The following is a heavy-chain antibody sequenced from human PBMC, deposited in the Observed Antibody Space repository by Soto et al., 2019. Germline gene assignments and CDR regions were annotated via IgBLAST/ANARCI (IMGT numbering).Heavy chain of an antibody. CDR3: ARAVDYGNDY. CDR2: INTDGSST. J-gene: IGHJ4*02. V-gene: IGHV3-74*01. CDR1: GFSFNNYW. D-gene: IGHD4-17*01. Sequence: EVQLVESGGGLVQPGGSLRLSCAASGFSFNNYWMHWVRQAPGKGLVWVSRINTDGSSTNYADSVRGRFTISRDNAKNTLYLQMNSLRAEDTAVYSCARAVDYGNDYWGQGTLVTVSS.